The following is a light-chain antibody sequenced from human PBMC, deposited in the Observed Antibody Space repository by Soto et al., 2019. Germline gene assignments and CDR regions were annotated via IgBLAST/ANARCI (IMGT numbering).Light chain of an antibody. Sequence: AIQMTPSPSSLSASVVDRVTITCRASQGIRNDLGWYQQKPGKAPKLLIYAASSLQSGVPSRFSGSGSGTDFTLTISSLQPEDFATYYCLQDYNYPWTFGQGTKVDIK. V-gene: IGKV1-6*01. CDR1: QGIRND. J-gene: IGKJ1*01. CDR2: AAS. CDR3: LQDYNYPWT.